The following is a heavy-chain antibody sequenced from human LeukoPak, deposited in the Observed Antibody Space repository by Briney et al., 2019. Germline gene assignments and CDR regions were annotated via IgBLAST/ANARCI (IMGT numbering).Heavy chain of an antibody. CDR3: ASRSDYVYDY. V-gene: IGHV3-48*03. CDR2: ISSSGSTI. J-gene: IGHJ4*02. Sequence: GGSLRLSCAASGFTFSSYEMNWVRQAPGKGLEWVSYISSSGSTIYYADSVKGRFTISRDNAKNSLYLQMNSLRAEDTAVYYCASRSDYVYDYWGQGTLVTVSS. CDR1: GFTFSSYE. D-gene: IGHD4-17*01.